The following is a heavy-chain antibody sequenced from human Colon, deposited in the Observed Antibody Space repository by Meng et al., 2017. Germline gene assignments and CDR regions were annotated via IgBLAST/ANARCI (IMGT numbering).Heavy chain of an antibody. CDR2: ISTSSSYI. CDR1: GFTFSSYS. CDR3: ARELQLGY. D-gene: IGHD5-24*01. Sequence: EVQLVESGGGLVKPGVSLRLSCAASGFTFSSYSMNWVRQAPGKGLEWVSSISTSSSYIYYADSVKGRFTISRDDAKNSLYLQMNSLRAEDTAVYYCARELQLGYWGQGTLVTVSS. J-gene: IGHJ4*02. V-gene: IGHV3-21*01.